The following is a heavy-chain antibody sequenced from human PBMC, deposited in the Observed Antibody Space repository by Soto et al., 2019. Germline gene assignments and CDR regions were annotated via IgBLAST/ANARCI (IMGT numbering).Heavy chain of an antibody. CDR2: ISAYNGNT. V-gene: IGHV1-18*01. CDR1: GYTFTSYG. Sequence: GASVKVSCKASGYTFTSYGISWVRQAPGQGLEWMGWISAYNGNTNYAQKLQGRVTMTTDTSTSTAYMELRSLRSDDTAVHYCARELERRVFYYYYGMDVWGQGTTVTVSS. D-gene: IGHD1-1*01. J-gene: IGHJ6*02. CDR3: ARELERRVFYYYYGMDV.